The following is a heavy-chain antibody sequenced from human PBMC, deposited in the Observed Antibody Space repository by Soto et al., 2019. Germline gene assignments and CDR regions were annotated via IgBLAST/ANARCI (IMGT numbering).Heavy chain of an antibody. D-gene: IGHD3-9*01. V-gene: IGHV3-33*01. J-gene: IGHJ4*02. CDR1: GFTFSSYG. CDR2: IWYDGSNK. CDR3: ARGRPHYDILTGYQPLFDY. Sequence: GGSLRLSCAASGFTFSSYGMHWVRQAPGKGLEWVAVIWYDGSNKYYADSVKGRFTISRDNSKNTLYLQMNSLRAEDTAVYYCARGRPHYDILTGYQPLFDYWGQGTLVTSPQ.